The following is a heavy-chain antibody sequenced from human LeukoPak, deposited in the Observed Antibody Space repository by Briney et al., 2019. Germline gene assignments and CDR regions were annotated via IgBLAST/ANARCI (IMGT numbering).Heavy chain of an antibody. V-gene: IGHV4-38-2*02. J-gene: IGHJ4*02. Sequence: SETLSLTCTVSGYSISSGYYWGWIRQPPGKGLEWIGSIYHSGSTYSNPSLKSRVTISVDTSKNQFSLKLSSVTAADTAVYYCARYSYDSSGLLFDYWGQGTLVTVSS. D-gene: IGHD3-22*01. CDR2: IYHSGST. CDR1: GYSISSGYY. CDR3: ARYSYDSSGLLFDY.